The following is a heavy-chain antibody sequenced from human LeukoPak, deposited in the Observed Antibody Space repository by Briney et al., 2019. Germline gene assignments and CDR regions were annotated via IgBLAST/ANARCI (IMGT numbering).Heavy chain of an antibody. CDR3: VRGRPY. CDR2: INPDGSEH. Sequence: GGSLRLSCAASGFTFISYAMSWVRQAPGKGPEWVASINPDGSEHYYVDSVKGRFTISRDNAKDSLYLQMSSLRVEDTAVYFCVRGRPYWGQGTLVTVSS. J-gene: IGHJ4*02. V-gene: IGHV3-7*05. CDR1: GFTFISYA.